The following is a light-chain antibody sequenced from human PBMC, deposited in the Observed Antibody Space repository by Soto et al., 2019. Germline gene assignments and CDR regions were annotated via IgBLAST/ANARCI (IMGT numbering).Light chain of an antibody. CDR3: QPYGLSPSFT. J-gene: IGKJ3*01. V-gene: IGKV3-20*01. CDR2: GAS. Sequence: EIVLTQSPGTLSLSPGERATLSCRASQSVSSSYLAWYQQKPGQAPRLLIYGASSRATGIPARFSGSGSGTDFTLAISRFVPEALAVYCCQPYGLSPSFTFGTGTHVDIK. CDR1: QSVSSSY.